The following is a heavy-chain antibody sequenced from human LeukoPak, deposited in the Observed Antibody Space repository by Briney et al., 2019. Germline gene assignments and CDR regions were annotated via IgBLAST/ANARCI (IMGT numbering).Heavy chain of an antibody. CDR2: ISFDAIKK. V-gene: IGHV3-30*03. Sequence: GGSLRLSCAASGFTFTNYWMHWVRQAPGKGLEWVAFISFDAIKKYYADSVKGRFTISKDNSENTLYLQMNSLRTEDTAVYYCARGIDPSPSDVFDIWGQGTMVTVSS. CDR1: GFTFTNYW. CDR3: ARGIDPSPSDVFDI. D-gene: IGHD2-21*01. J-gene: IGHJ3*02.